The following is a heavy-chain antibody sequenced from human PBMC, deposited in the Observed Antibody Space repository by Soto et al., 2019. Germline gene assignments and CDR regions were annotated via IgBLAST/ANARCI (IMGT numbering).Heavy chain of an antibody. CDR1: GFTFSSYA. CDR3: AKSQGGGPEAFEI. D-gene: IGHD2-15*01. Sequence: EVQLLESGGGLVQPGGSLRLSCAASGFTFSSYAMSWFRQAPGKGLEWVSAISGSGGSTYYADSVKGRFTISRDNSKNTLYLQMTSLRAEDTGVYYFAKSQGGGPEAFEIWGQGTMVTVSS. J-gene: IGHJ3*02. CDR2: ISGSGGST. V-gene: IGHV3-23*01.